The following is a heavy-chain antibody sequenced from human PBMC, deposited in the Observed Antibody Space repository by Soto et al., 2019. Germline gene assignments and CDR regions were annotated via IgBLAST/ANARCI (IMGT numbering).Heavy chain of an antibody. CDR1: GYTCTSYA. J-gene: IGHJ6*02. D-gene: IGHD3-10*01. V-gene: IGHV1-3*01. CDR2: INAGNGNT. CDR3: ARTLAHYGSGSYSPYYGMDV. Sequence: ASVKFSGEASGYTCTSYAMHWLRQAPGQRLEWMGLINAGNGNTKYSQKFQGRVTITRDTSASTAYMELSSLRSEDTAVYYCARTLAHYGSGSYSPYYGMDVWGQGTTVTVSS.